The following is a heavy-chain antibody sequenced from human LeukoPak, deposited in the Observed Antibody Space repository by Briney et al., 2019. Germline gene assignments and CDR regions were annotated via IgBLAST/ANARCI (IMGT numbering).Heavy chain of an antibody. CDR1: GFTFSSYW. V-gene: IGHV3-7*01. J-gene: IGHJ6*03. Sequence: AGGSLRLSCAASGFTFSSYWMSWVRQAPGKGLEWVANIKQDGSEKYYVDSVKGRFTISRDNAKNSLYLQMNSLRAEDTAVYYCARKYSGYDYYYYMDVWGKGTTVTI. CDR2: IKQDGSEK. D-gene: IGHD5-12*01. CDR3: ARKYSGYDYYYYMDV.